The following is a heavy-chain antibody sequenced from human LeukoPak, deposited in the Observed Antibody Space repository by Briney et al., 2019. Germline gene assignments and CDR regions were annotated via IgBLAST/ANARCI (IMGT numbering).Heavy chain of an antibody. CDR3: ARDARIRSGGSCYFDF. V-gene: IGHV3-21*01. CDR2: ISSSSYYT. D-gene: IGHD2-15*01. J-gene: IGHJ4*02. Sequence: TGGSLRLSCAASGFTFSSCSMNWVRQAPGKGLEWVSSISSSSYYTYYADSVKGRFTISRDNAKNSLYLQMNSLRAEDTAVYYCARDARIRSGGSCYFDFWGQGTLVTVSS. CDR1: GFTFSSCS.